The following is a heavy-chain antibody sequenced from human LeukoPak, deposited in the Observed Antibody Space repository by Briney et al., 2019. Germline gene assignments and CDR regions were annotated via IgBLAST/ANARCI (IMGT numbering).Heavy chain of an antibody. D-gene: IGHD3-9*01. V-gene: IGHV4-39*07. CDR2: FYYSGST. CDR3: ARDGPEVIYDMLTAYSHCMDV. J-gene: IGHJ6*03. Sequence: WVRQPPGPGLGWIGSFYYSGSTYYNPGLKSRVTRSVDTSKNQFSLKLSSVTAADTAVYYCARDGPEVIYDMLTAYSHCMDVWGKGTTVTVSS.